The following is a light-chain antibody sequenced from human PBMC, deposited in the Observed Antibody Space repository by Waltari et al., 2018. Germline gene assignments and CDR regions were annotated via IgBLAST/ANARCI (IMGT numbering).Light chain of an antibody. Sequence: QLVLTQSPSASASLGASVKLTCTLSSGHSSNVVAWHQQQPEQGPRYLMKVNSDGSHSQGDDSPDRFSGSGSGAERYLTISSLQSEDEADYYGQTGGHGTWVFGGGTKLTVL. CDR2: VNSDGSH. CDR1: SGHSSNV. V-gene: IGLV4-69*01. J-gene: IGLJ3*02. CDR3: QTGGHGTWV.